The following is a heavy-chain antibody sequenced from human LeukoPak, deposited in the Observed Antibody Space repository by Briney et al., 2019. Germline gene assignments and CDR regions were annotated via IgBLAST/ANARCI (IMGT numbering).Heavy chain of an antibody. V-gene: IGHV1-18*04. Sequence: EASVKVSCKASGYTFTSYGISWVRQAPGKGLEWMGWISAYNGNTNYAQKLQGRVTMTTDTSKSTDYMELRSLRSDDTAVYYCARDGFGELLPVDYWGQGTLVTVSS. CDR1: GYTFTSYG. CDR2: ISAYNGNT. J-gene: IGHJ4*02. CDR3: ARDGFGELLPVDY. D-gene: IGHD3-10*01.